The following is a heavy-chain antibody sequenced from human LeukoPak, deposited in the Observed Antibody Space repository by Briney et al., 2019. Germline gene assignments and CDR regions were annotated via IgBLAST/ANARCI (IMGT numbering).Heavy chain of an antibody. V-gene: IGHV1-69*04. J-gene: IGHJ4*02. D-gene: IGHD3-3*01. CDR2: IIPILGIA. Sequence: SVKVSYKASGGTFSSYATSWVRQAPGQGLEWMGRIIPILGIANYAQKFQGRVTITADKSTSTAYMELSSLRSEDTAVYYCARVAGVTIFGVPFDYWGQGTLVTVSS. CDR1: GGTFSSYA. CDR3: ARVAGVTIFGVPFDY.